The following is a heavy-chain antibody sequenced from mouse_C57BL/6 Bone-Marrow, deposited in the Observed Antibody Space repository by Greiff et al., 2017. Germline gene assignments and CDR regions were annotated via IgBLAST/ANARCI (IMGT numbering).Heavy chain of an antibody. CDR3: ARDRYYGSSWFAY. D-gene: IGHD1-1*01. CDR2: IDPSDSYT. Sequence: QVQLQQPGAELVRPGTSVKLSCKASGYTFTSYWMHWVKQRPGQGLEWIGEIDPSDSYTNYNQKFKGKSTLTVDKSSSTAYMQLSSLTSEDSAVYYCARDRYYGSSWFAYWGQGTLVTVSA. J-gene: IGHJ3*01. V-gene: IGHV1-59*01. CDR1: GYTFTSYW.